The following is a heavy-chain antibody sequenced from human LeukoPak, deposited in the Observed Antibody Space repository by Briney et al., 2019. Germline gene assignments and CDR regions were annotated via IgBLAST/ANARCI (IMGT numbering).Heavy chain of an antibody. CDR1: GGSISSYY. Sequence: SETLSLTCTVSGGSISSYYWGWIRQPPGKGLEWIGSIYYSGSTYYNPSLKSRVTISVDTSKNQFSLKLSSVTAADTAVYYCAGTPRLGVAAAVPFDYWGQGTLVTVSS. J-gene: IGHJ4*02. D-gene: IGHD6-13*01. V-gene: IGHV4-39*01. CDR3: AGTPRLGVAAAVPFDY. CDR2: IYYSGST.